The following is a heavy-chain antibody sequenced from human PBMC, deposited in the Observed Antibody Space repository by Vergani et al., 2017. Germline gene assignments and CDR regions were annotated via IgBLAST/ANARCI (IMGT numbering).Heavy chain of an antibody. D-gene: IGHD3-10*01. CDR2: TWYDGNNK. CDR3: AKDMAVKYFDY. V-gene: IGHV3-33*06. CDR1: GFTFNQYG. Sequence: QVQLVESGGGVVQPGRSLRLSCAASGFTFNQYGMHWVRQAPGKGLEWVAVTWYDGNNKQYADSVKGRFTISRDNSKSTMYLQMNSLRAEDTAVYYCAKDMAVKYFDYWGQGTLVTVSS. J-gene: IGHJ4*02.